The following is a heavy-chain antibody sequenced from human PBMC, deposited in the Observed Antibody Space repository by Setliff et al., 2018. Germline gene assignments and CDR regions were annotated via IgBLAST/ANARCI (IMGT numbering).Heavy chain of an antibody. CDR3: ARIPARRRYYYYMDV. Sequence: ASVKVSCKASGYIFTDYYMHWVRQAPGQELGWMGRINPNSGGTNYAQKFQGRVTITADESTSTVFMELSSLRSEDTAVYYCARIPARRRYYYYMDVWGEGTTVTVSS. D-gene: IGHD6-6*01. J-gene: IGHJ6*03. CDR2: INPNSGGT. V-gene: IGHV1-2*06. CDR1: GYIFTDYY.